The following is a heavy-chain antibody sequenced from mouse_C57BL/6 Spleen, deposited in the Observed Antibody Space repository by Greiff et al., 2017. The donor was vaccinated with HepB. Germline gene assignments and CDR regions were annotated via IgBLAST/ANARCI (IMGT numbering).Heavy chain of an antibody. J-gene: IGHJ4*01. Sequence: EVKLMESGGGLVQPGGSLKLSCAASGFTFSDYGMAWVRQAPRKGPEWVAFISNLAYSIYYADTVTGRFTISRENAKNTLYLEMSSLRSEDTAMYYCARQGGSVVYAMDYWGQGTSVTVSS. CDR1: GFTFSDYG. CDR2: ISNLAYSI. V-gene: IGHV5-15*01. CDR3: ARQGGSVVYAMDY.